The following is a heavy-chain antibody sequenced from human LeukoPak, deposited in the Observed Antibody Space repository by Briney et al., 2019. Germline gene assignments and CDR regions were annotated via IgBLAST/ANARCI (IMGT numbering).Heavy chain of an antibody. CDR3: ARQAGVT. D-gene: IGHD6-19*01. V-gene: IGHV3-7*01. CDR1: GFSINNYW. CDR2: IKGDASEK. J-gene: IGHJ5*02. Sequence: QPGGSLKLSCAVSGFSINNYWMTWYRQAPGKGLECVAHIKGDASEKHYVDSVKGRFTISRDNAENSLYLQMNSLRAEDTAVYYCARQAGVTWGQGTLVTVSS.